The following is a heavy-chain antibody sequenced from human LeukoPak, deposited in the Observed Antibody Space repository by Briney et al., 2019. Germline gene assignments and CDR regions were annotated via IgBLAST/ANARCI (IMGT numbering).Heavy chain of an antibody. Sequence: SETLSLTCTVSGASISNYFWSWIRQPPGKGLEWIGYIYYTGSTNYNPSLKSRVTISVDTSKNQFSLKLSSVTAADTAVYYCARDQGSLLGYWGQGTLVTVSS. V-gene: IGHV4-59*12. J-gene: IGHJ4*02. CDR2: IYYTGST. CDR1: GASISNYF. CDR3: ARDQGSLLGY. D-gene: IGHD1-26*01.